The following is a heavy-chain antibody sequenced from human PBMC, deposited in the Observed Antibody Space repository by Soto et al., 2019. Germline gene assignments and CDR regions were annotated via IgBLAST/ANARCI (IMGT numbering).Heavy chain of an antibody. D-gene: IGHD5-12*01. CDR3: ARDYYRFNSGYGFSMDV. J-gene: IGHJ6*02. V-gene: IGHV3-30-3*01. CDR1: GFTFSSYA. Sequence: SLRLSCAASGFTFSSYAMHWVRQAPGKGLEWVAVISYDGSNKYYVDSVKGRFTISRDNSKNTLYLQMNSLRAEDTAVYYCARDYYRFNSGYGFSMDVWGQGTTVTVSS. CDR2: ISYDGSNK.